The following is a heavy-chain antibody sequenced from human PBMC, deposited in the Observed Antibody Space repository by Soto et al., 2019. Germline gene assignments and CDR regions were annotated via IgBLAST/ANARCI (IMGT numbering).Heavy chain of an antibody. CDR2: IYYTGST. CDR3: AREYSNSPEAFDF. Sequence: PSETLSLTCTVSGVSVNSDDYYWSWIRQPPGKGLEWIGYIYYTGSTTYNPSLKSRVTISLDTSRNHFSLSLSSVTAADTAVFYCAREYSNSPEAFDFWGRGTLVTVS. D-gene: IGHD6-6*01. J-gene: IGHJ4*02. CDR1: GVSVNSDDYY. V-gene: IGHV4-61*03.